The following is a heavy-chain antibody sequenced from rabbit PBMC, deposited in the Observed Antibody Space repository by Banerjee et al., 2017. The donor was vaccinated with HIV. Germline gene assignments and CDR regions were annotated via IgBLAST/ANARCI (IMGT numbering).Heavy chain of an antibody. J-gene: IGHJ4*01. CDR2: INTGSRNA. Sequence: QQQLEESGGGLVKPGGTLTLTCKASGFDLSSNAMCWVRQAPGKGLEWIGCINTGSRNAYYASWVISRFTISKTSSTTVALHMTSLTAADTATYFCARDRGDWGYYFTLWGQGTLVTVS. V-gene: IGHV1S45*01. CDR3: ARDRGDWGYYFTL. CDR1: GFDLSSNA. D-gene: IGHD4-1*01.